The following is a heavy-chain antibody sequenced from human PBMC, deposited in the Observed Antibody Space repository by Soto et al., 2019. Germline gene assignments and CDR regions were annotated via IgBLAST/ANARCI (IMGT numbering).Heavy chain of an antibody. V-gene: IGHV4-31*03. CDR1: GGSISSGGYY. Sequence: SETLSLTCTVSGGSISSGGYYWSWIRQHPGKGLEWIGYIYYSGSTYYNPSLKSRVTISVDTSKNQFSLKLSSVTAADTAVYYCGRCGHGKTFDYWGQGTLVTVSS. J-gene: IGHJ4*02. CDR2: IYYSGST. D-gene: IGHD2-15*01. CDR3: GRCGHGKTFDY.